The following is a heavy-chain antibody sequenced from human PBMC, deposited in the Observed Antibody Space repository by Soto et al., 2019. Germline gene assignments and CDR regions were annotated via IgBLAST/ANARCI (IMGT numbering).Heavy chain of an antibody. J-gene: IGHJ6*02. CDR3: ARDGERDTGLNFYYYLHGMDA. V-gene: IGHV1-69*05. CDR1: GSTFSSYA. D-gene: IGHD1-1*01. Sequence: GASVKVSCKASGSTFSSYAISWVRQAPGQRLEWMGGIIPIFGTTKYAEKFQGEMTMTTDTATSTAYMYLRSLRSDDTAVYYCARDGERDTGLNFYYYLHGMDAWGQGTRVTVSS. CDR2: IIPIFGTT.